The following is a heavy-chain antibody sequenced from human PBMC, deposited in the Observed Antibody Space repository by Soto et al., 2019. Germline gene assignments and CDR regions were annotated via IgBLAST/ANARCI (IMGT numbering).Heavy chain of an antibody. V-gene: IGHV3-23*01. D-gene: IGHD3-10*01. J-gene: IGHJ6*02. Sequence: DVQLLESGGHWVQPGGSLRLSCSASGFTLSSYAMSWVRQAPGKGLEWVSSISAGGDMTYNSNSVRGRFTISRDNSNNGLFLQMHDLRIEDTALYYCARGDRGGSGSTASYYCSGWDVWGQGAMVIVS. CDR3: ARGDRGGSGSTASYYCSGWDV. CDR1: GFTLSSYA. CDR2: ISAGGDMT.